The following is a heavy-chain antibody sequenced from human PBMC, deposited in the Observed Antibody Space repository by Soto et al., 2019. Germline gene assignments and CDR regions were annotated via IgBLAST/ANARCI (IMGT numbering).Heavy chain of an antibody. Sequence: GGSLRLSCAASGFTFSSYSMNWVRQAPGKGLEWVSSISSSSSYIYYADSVKGRFTISRDNAKNSLYLQMNSLRAEDTAVYYCARDLPYTFEYSSSSGAFDIWGQGTMVTVSS. V-gene: IGHV3-21*01. CDR1: GFTFSSYS. CDR3: ARDLPYTFEYSSSSGAFDI. CDR2: ISSSSSYI. J-gene: IGHJ3*02. D-gene: IGHD6-6*01.